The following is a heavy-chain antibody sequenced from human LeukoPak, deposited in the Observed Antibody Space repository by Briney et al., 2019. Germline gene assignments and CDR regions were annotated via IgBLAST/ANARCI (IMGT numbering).Heavy chain of an antibody. Sequence: SETLSLTCTVSGGSISRSSYYWGWIRQPPGKGLEWIGSIYYSGSTYYNPSLKCRVTISVDTSKSQFSLRLSSVTAADTAVYYCATSASGWYWFDPWGQGTLVTVSS. D-gene: IGHD6-19*01. CDR2: IYYSGST. V-gene: IGHV4-39*01. CDR3: ATSASGWYWFDP. CDR1: GGSISRSSYY. J-gene: IGHJ5*02.